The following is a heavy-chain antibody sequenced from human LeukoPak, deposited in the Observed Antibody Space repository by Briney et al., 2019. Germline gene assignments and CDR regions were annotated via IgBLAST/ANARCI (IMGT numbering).Heavy chain of an antibody. CDR2: SIPIFGTA. V-gene: IGHV1-69*06. J-gene: IGHJ3*02. D-gene: IGHD3-22*01. CDR1: GGTFNNYP. Sequence: GASVKVSCKASGGTFNNYPITWVRQAPGQGLEWMGRSIPIFGTATYAQKFQGRVTITADKSTSTAYMELSSLRSEDTAVYYCARDRTAVQYYDSSGYYKAFDMWGQGTMVTVSS. CDR3: ARDRTAVQYYDSSGYYKAFDM.